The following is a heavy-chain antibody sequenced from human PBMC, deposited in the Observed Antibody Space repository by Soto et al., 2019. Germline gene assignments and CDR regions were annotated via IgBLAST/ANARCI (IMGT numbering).Heavy chain of an antibody. CDR1: GVSLSTSGMC. J-gene: IGHJ6*02. CDR2: IDWDDDK. Sequence: SGPTLVNPTQTLTLTCTFSGVSLSTSGMCVSWIRQPPGKALEWLALIDWDDDKYYSTSLKTRLTISKDTSKNQVVLTMTNMDPVDTATYYCARSGYYDYYYYGMDVWGQGTTVTVSS. V-gene: IGHV2-70*01. D-gene: IGHD1-26*01. CDR3: ARSGYYDYYYYGMDV.